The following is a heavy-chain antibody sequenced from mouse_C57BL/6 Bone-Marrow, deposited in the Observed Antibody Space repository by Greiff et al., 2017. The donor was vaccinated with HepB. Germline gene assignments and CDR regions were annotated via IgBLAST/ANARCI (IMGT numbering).Heavy chain of an antibody. V-gene: IGHV5-6*01. CDR3: ARQTWDPDYFDY. CDR2: ISSGGSYT. Sequence: EVHLVESGGDLVKPGGSLKLSCAASGFTFSSYGMSWVRQTPDKRLEWVATISSGGSYTYYPDSVKGRFTISRDNAKTTRYLQMSSLKSEDTAMYYCARQTWDPDYFDYWGQGTTLTVSS. D-gene: IGHD4-1*01. J-gene: IGHJ2*01. CDR1: GFTFSSYG.